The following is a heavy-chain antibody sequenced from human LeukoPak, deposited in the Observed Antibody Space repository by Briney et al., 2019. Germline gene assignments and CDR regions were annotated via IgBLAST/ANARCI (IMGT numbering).Heavy chain of an antibody. CDR1: GFTFNDYT. V-gene: IGHV3-43*01. CDR3: AKGDSGSYYDNWFDP. D-gene: IGHD1-26*01. Sequence: GGSLRLPCAASGFTFNDYTMHWVRHAPGKGLERVSLINWSGDTTYYADSVKGRFTISRDNSKNSLYLQMNSLRTEDTAFHYCAKGDSGSYYDNWFDPWGQGTLVTVSS. J-gene: IGHJ5*02. CDR2: INWSGDTT.